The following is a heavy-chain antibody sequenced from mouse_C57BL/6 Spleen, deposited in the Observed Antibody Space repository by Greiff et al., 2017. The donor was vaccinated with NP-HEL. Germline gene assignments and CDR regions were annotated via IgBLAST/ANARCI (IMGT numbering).Heavy chain of an antibody. CDR1: GYAFSSSW. CDR3: ARSHYGNYEGFDY. J-gene: IGHJ2*01. D-gene: IGHD2-1*01. CDR2: IYPGDGDT. Sequence: VQLQQSGAELVRPGSSVKISCKASGYAFSSSWMNWVKQRPGKGLEWIGRIYPGDGDTNYNGKFKGKATLTADKSSSTAYMHLSSLTSEDSAVYFCARSHYGNYEGFDYWGQGTTLTVSS. V-gene: IGHV1-82*01.